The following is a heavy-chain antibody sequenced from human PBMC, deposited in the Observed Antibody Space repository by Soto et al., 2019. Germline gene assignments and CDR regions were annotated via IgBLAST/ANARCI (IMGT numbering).Heavy chain of an antibody. V-gene: IGHV4-31*03. CDR2: IYYSGST. CDR1: GGSISSGGYY. Sequence: QVQLQESGPGLVKPSQTLSLTCTVSGGSISSGGYYWSWIRQHPGKGLEWIGYIYYSGSTYYNPSLKSRVTISVDTSENQFSFNLSSVTAADTAVYYCARTSIAVAGTDYWGQGILVTVSS. CDR3: ARTSIAVAGTDY. D-gene: IGHD6-19*01. J-gene: IGHJ4*02.